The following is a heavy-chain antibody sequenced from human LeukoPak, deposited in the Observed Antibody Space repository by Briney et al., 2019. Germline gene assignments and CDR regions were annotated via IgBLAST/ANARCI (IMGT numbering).Heavy chain of an antibody. CDR2: IYHSGST. CDR1: GGSISSSNW. Sequence: SSETLSLTCAVSGGSISSSNWWSWVRQPPGKGLEWIGEIYHSGSTNYNPSLKSRVTISVDKSKNQFSLKLNSVTAADTAVYFCARGVQWGGSFDYWGQGTLVTVSS. V-gene: IGHV4-4*02. CDR3: ARGVQWGGSFDY. J-gene: IGHJ4*02. D-gene: IGHD1-26*01.